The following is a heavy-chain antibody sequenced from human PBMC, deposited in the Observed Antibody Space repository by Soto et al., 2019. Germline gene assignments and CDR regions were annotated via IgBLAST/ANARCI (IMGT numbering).Heavy chain of an antibody. CDR1: GFTFSSYA. CDR2: ISYDGSNK. V-gene: IGHV3-30-3*01. D-gene: IGHD3-3*01. J-gene: IGHJ6*02. Sequence: QVQLVESGGGVVQPGRSLRLSCAASGFTFSSYAMHWVRQAPGKGLEWVAVISYDGSNKYYADSVKGRFTISRDNSKNTPYVQMNSLRAEDTAVYYCARDDYDFWSGYPQYYYYGMDVWGQGTTVTVSS. CDR3: ARDDYDFWSGYPQYYYYGMDV.